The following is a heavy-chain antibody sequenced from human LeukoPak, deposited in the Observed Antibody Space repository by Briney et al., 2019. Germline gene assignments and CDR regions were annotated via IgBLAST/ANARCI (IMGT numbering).Heavy chain of an antibody. J-gene: IGHJ3*02. CDR2: ISGYGNT. CDR3: VTFAWSSSGHYHEYAFDM. Sequence: ASVKVSCKASGYTFTKYGISWVRQAPGQGLEWMGWISGYGNTKFAQKVQGRVTMTTDTSTNTAYMELRSLRSDDTAVYYCVTFAWSSSGHYHEYAFDMWGQGTMVTVSS. D-gene: IGHD3-22*01. V-gene: IGHV1-18*01. CDR1: GYTFTKYG.